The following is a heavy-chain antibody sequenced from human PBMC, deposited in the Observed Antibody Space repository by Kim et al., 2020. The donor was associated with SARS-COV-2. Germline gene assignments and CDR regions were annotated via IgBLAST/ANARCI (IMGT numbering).Heavy chain of an antibody. V-gene: IGHV3-48*02. D-gene: IGHD4-17*01. J-gene: IGHJ4*02. Sequence: KGRFTISRDNAKNSLYLQMNSLRDEDTAVYYCARDPRMTTVTTGVAPSDYWGQGTLVTVSS. CDR3: ARDPRMTTVTTGVAPSDY.